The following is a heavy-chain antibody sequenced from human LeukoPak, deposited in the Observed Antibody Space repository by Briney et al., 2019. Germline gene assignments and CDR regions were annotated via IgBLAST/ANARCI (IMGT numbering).Heavy chain of an antibody. CDR3: ARGGTSGSVDY. D-gene: IGHD3-10*01. CDR2: ITGDGSTT. Sequence: GGSLRLSCAASGFTFSTHWMHWVRQAPGKGLVWVSRITGDGSTTTYADSVKGRFTTSRDNAKNTLFLQMNSLRVEDTAVYYCARGGTSGSVDYWGQGTLVTVSS. J-gene: IGHJ4*02. V-gene: IGHV3-74*01. CDR1: GFTFSTHW.